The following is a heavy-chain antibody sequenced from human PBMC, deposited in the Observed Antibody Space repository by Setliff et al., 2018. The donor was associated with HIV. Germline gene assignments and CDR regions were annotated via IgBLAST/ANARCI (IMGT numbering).Heavy chain of an antibody. CDR2: INPNSGGT. J-gene: IGHJ4*02. CDR1: GYTFTGYY. CDR3: ARGSREIIVPAAIDY. V-gene: IGHV1-2*04. Sequence: ASVKVSCKASGYTFTGYYIHWVRQAPGQGLEWMGRINPNSGGTNYAQKFQGWVTMTRDTSISTAHMELSRLRSDDTAVYYCARGSREIIVPAAIDYWGQGTLVTVSS. D-gene: IGHD2-2*01.